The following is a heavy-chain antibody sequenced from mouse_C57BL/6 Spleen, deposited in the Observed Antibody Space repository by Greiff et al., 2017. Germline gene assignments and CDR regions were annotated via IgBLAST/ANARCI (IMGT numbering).Heavy chain of an antibody. Sequence: VQLQQSGAELVRPGPSVKMSCKASGYTFTNYWIGWAKQRPGHGLEWIGDIYPGGGYTNYNEKFKGKATLTADKSSSTAYMQFSSLTSEDSAIYYCARWDDGHYFDYWGQGTTLTVSS. V-gene: IGHV1-63*01. J-gene: IGHJ2*01. CDR3: ARWDDGHYFDY. D-gene: IGHD2-3*01. CDR2: IYPGGGYT. CDR1: GYTFTNYW.